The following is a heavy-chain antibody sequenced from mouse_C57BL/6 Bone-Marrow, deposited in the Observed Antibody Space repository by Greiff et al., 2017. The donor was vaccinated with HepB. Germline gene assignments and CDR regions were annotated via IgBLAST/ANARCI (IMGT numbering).Heavy chain of an antibody. CDR2: INPSTGGT. D-gene: IGHD1-1*01. Sequence: EVQLQESGPELVKPGASVKISCKASGYSFTGYYMHWVKQSPEKSLEWIGEINPSTGGTSYNQKFKGKATLTVDKSSSTAYMQLKSLTSEDSAVYYCARRGYGSPDYYAMDYWGQGTSVTVSS. CDR1: GYSFTGYY. J-gene: IGHJ4*01. CDR3: ARRGYGSPDYYAMDY. V-gene: IGHV1-43*01.